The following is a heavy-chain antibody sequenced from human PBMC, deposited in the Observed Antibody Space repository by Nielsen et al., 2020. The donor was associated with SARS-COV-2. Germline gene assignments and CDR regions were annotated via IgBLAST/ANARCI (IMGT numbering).Heavy chain of an antibody. CDR2: INPNSGGT. J-gene: IGHJ4*02. D-gene: IGHD3-16*02. CDR3: ARGPTPHDYVWGSYRTDTLYYFDY. CDR1: GYTFTGYY. V-gene: IGHV1-2*06. Sequence: ASVKVSCKASGYTFTGYYMHWVRQAPGQGLEWMGRINPNSGGTNYAQKFQGRVTMTRDTSISTAYMELSRLRSDDTAVYYCARGPTPHDYVWGSYRTDTLYYFDYWGQGTLVTVSS.